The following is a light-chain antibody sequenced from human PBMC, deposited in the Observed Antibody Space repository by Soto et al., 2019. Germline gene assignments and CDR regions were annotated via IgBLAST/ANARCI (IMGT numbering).Light chain of an antibody. CDR1: QNVRYKSNTENY. J-gene: IGKJ2*01. CDR3: PQYYNTPPYT. Sequence: DIVMTQSPDSLAVSLGERATINCKSSQNVRYKSNTENYLAWYQQKPGQPPKLLIYWASTRKPGVPDRFSGSGSRSNFTLTIISLQAEDVAVYSSPQYYNTPPYTFGQGTKLEI. V-gene: IGKV4-1*01. CDR2: WAS.